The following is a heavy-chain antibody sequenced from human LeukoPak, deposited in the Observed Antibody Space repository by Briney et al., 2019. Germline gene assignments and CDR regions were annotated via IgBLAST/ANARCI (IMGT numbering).Heavy chain of an antibody. J-gene: IGHJ4*02. CDR2: IYYSGTT. V-gene: IGHV4-39*01. Sequence: SETLSLTCTVSGGSISSSSFYWGWLPQPPEKGLEWIVSIYYSGTTYYNPSLEIRVTISVDTSKTQFSLKLSSVTAADTAVYYCARHAQYCGSWYPLDSWGQGVLVTVSS. CDR3: ARHAQYCGSWYPLDS. CDR1: GGSISSSSFY. D-gene: IGHD2-21*01.